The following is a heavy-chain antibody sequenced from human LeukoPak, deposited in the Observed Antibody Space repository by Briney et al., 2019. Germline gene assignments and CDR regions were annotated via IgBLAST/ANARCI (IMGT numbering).Heavy chain of an antibody. Sequence: PGGSLRLSCAASGFTFSSYSMNWVRQAPGKGLEWVSSISSSSSYIYYADSVKGRFTISRDNAKNSLYLQMNSLRAEDTAVYYCARVGIVVVPAAPKYYMDVWGKGTTVTVSS. J-gene: IGHJ6*03. V-gene: IGHV3-21*01. CDR3: ARVGIVVVPAAPKYYMDV. CDR2: ISSSSSYI. CDR1: GFTFSSYS. D-gene: IGHD2-2*01.